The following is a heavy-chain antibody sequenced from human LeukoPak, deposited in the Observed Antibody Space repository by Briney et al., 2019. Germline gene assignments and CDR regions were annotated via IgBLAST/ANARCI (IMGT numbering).Heavy chain of an antibody. CDR1: GYIFTNYG. J-gene: IGHJ4*02. CDR3: ARDAGKSGYNYGFGIYYFDD. D-gene: IGHD5-24*01. Sequence: ASVKVSCEASGYIFTNYGISWVRQAPGQGLAWMGWISPYTGNTVYGQTLQGRVTLTADTAATTAYMELGSLRPDDTAVYYCARDAGKSGYNYGFGIYYFDDWGQGTLVTVSS. CDR2: ISPYTGNT. V-gene: IGHV1-18*01.